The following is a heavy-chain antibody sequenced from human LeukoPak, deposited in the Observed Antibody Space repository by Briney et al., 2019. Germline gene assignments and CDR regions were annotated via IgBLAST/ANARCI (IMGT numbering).Heavy chain of an antibody. V-gene: IGHV4-31*03. CDR1: GGSISSGGYY. D-gene: IGHD2-2*02. J-gene: IGHJ5*02. Sequence: SQTLSLTCTVSGGSISSGGYYWSWIRQHPGKGLEWIGYIYYSGSTYYNPPLKSRVTISVDTSKNQFSLKLSSVTAADTAVYYCARADSLGYCSSTSCYTFDWFDPWGQGTLVTVSS. CDR3: ARADSLGYCSSTSCYTFDWFDP. CDR2: IYYSGST.